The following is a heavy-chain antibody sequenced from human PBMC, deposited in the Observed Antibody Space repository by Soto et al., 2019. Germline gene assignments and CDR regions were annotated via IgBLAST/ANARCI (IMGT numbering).Heavy chain of an antibody. J-gene: IGHJ3*02. CDR2: IIPIFGTA. CDR3: ARRYCSGGSCYSAFDI. Sequence: QVQLVQSGAEVKKPGSSVKVSCKASGGTFSSYAISWVRQAPGQGLEWMGGIIPIFGTANYAQKFQGRVKITADESTSTAYMELSSLRSEDTAVYYCARRYCSGGSCYSAFDIWGQGTMVTVSS. V-gene: IGHV1-69*01. D-gene: IGHD2-15*01. CDR1: GGTFSSYA.